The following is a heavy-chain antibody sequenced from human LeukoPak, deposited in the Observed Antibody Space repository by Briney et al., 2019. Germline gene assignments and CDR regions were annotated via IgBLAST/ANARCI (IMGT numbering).Heavy chain of an antibody. CDR2: MSPNSGNT. D-gene: IGHD6-19*01. CDR3: ARGPYSSGWYTDYYYYYGMDV. CDR1: RYTFSNYD. J-gene: IGHJ6*02. V-gene: IGHV1-8*01. Sequence: ASVKVSCKASRYTFSNYDINWVRQATGQGLEWMGWMSPNSGNTGYAQKLQGRVTMTTDTSTSTAYMELRSLRSDDTAVYYCARGPYSSGWYTDYYYYYGMDVWGQGTTVTVSS.